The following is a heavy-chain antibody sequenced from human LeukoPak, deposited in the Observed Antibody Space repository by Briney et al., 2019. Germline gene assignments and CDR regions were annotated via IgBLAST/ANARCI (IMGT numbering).Heavy chain of an antibody. V-gene: IGHV1-69*04. Sequence: SVKVSCKASGGTFSSYAISWVRQAPGQGLEWMGRIIPILGIANYAQKFQGRVTITADKSTSTAYMELSSLRSEDTAVYYCARNGQYYYYGMDVWGQGTTVTVSS. J-gene: IGHJ6*02. D-gene: IGHD1-1*01. CDR1: GGTFSSYA. CDR2: IIPILGIA. CDR3: ARNGQYYYYGMDV.